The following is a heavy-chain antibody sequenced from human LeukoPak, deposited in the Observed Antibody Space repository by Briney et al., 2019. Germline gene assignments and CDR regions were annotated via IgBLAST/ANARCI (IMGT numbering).Heavy chain of an antibody. CDR2: INPNSGST. D-gene: IGHD4-17*01. V-gene: IGHV1-46*01. CDR3: ARVATVTTATGYFDY. CDR1: GYTFTSYY. J-gene: IGHJ4*02. Sequence: GASVKVSCKASGYTFTSYYMHWVRQAPGQGLEWMGIINPNSGSTSYAQNFQGRVTMTRDTSTSTLYMELSSLRSEDTAVYYCARVATVTTATGYFDYWGQGTLVTVSS.